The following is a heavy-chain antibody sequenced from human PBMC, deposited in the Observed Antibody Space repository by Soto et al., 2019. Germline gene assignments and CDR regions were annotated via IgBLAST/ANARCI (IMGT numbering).Heavy chain of an antibody. D-gene: IGHD1-26*01. V-gene: IGHV3-74*01. CDR2: IHSDGTST. CDR1: GFTFDYYW. Sequence: EVQLVESGGGLVQPGESLRLSCAASGFTFDYYWMHWVRQAPGKGLVWVSRIHSDGTSTTYADSVKGRFTMSRDNAKNTLSLLMNSLRAEDSAVYYCSRGDRGAFDLWGQGTVVTVSS. CDR3: SRGDRGAFDL. J-gene: IGHJ3*01.